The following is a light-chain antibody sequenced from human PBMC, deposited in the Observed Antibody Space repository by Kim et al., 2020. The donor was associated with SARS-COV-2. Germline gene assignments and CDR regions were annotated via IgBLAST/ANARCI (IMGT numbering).Light chain of an antibody. J-gene: IGLJ1*01. V-gene: IGLV3-1*01. Sequence: VSPGQAASLTCSGDKLGDKYACWYQQKPGQSPVLVIYQDSTRPSGIPGRFSGSNSGNTATLPISGTQAMDEADYYCQAWDSSTYVFGTGTKVTVL. CDR3: QAWDSSTYV. CDR2: QDS. CDR1: KLGDKY.